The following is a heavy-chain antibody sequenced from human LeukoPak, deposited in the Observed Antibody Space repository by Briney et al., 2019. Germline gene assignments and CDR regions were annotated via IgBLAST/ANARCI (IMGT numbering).Heavy chain of an antibody. V-gene: IGHV4-61*02. Sequence: SETLSLTCTVSGGSLTNGPFYWSWIRQPAGKGLEWIGRISTSGNTNYRASLDSRVTISIDTSKNEFSLQLTSVAAADTAMYFCARGDFATGFLTHWGQGILVTVSS. J-gene: IGHJ4*02. D-gene: IGHD1-1*01. CDR3: ARGDFATGFLTH. CDR2: ISTSGNT. CDR1: GGSLTNGPFY.